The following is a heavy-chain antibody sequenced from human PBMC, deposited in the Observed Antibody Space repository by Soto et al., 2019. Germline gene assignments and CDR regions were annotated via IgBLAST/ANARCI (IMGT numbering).Heavy chain of an antibody. CDR2: ISSSSSYI. J-gene: IGHJ4*02. Sequence: PGGSLRLSCAASGFTFSSYSMNWVRQAPGKGLEWVSSISSSSSYIYYADSVKGRFTISRDNAKNSLYLQMNSLRAEDTAVYYCARDNYRSYHFDYWGQGTLVPVSS. CDR3: ARDNYRSYHFDY. V-gene: IGHV3-21*01. D-gene: IGHD4-4*01. CDR1: GFTFSSYS.